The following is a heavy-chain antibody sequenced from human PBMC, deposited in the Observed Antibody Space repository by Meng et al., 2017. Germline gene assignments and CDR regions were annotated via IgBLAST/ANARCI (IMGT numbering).Heavy chain of an antibody. CDR1: GCSISSGGYY. V-gene: IGHV4-31*03. J-gene: IGHJ5*02. D-gene: IGHD4-17*01. CDR3: ARSLTVTTVWFNP. CDR2: IYYSGST. Sequence: QGPLAGQCPGLVKSSQTLSLTCTVHGCSISSGGYYWSWIRQHPGKGLEWIGYIYYSGSTYYNPSLKSRVTISVDTSKNQFSLKLSSVTAADTAVYYCARSLTVTTVWFNPWGQGTLVTVSS.